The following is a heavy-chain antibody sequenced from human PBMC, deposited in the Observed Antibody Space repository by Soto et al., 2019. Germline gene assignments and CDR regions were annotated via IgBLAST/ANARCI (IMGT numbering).Heavy chain of an antibody. CDR1: GFIFSHVW. J-gene: IGHJ5*02. CDR2: VKNNGGAT. CDR3: AADLGPAYDSNNWFDP. V-gene: IGHV3-15*07. Sequence: EVQLVESGGDLVKPGGSLRLSCAASGFIFSHVWFHWVRQSPGKGLELVGRVKNNGGATDYAASVKGRFTISRDDSKDTVYLQMSSLRTEDTAIYYCAADLGPAYDSNNWFDPWGQGTLVTVSS. D-gene: IGHD2-21*01.